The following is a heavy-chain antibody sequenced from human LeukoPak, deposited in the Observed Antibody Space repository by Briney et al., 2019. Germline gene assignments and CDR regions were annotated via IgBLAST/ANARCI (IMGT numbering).Heavy chain of an antibody. Sequence: PSETLSLTCTVSGGSVSSSSYYWSWIRQPPGKGLEWIGYIYYSGSTNYNPSLKSRVTISVDTSKNQFSLKLSSVTAADTAVYYCARVHYDILTGYSSYGYYYMDVWGKGTTVTISS. J-gene: IGHJ6*03. CDR1: GGSVSSSSYY. V-gene: IGHV4-61*01. D-gene: IGHD3-9*01. CDR2: IYYSGST. CDR3: ARVHYDILTGYSSYGYYYMDV.